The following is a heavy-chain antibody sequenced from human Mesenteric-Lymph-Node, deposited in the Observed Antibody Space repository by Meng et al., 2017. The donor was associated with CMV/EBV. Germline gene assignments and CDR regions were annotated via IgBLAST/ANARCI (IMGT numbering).Heavy chain of an antibody. D-gene: IGHD1-26*01. V-gene: IGHV4-4*02. CDR2: IHHTGTT. Sequence: SETLSLTCAVSGGSISSSNWWSWVRQSPGKGLEWIGEIHHTGTTNCNPSLKGRVTISVDKSKNQFSLKVTSVTAADAAVYYYARWSEGATLDYWGQGTLVTVSS. CDR1: GGSISSSNW. CDR3: ARWSEGATLDY. J-gene: IGHJ4*02.